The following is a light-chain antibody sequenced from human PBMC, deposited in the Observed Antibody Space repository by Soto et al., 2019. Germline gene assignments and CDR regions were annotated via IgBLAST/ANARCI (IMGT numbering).Light chain of an antibody. J-gene: IGKJ1*01. V-gene: IGKV3-15*01. Sequence: MTQSPSTLSASVGDIVTITFRASQSVSSWLAWYQQKPGQAPRLLIYDASTRATGIPARFSGSGSGTDFTLTISGLQSEDFAVYYCQQYNNWPQTFGQGTKVDI. CDR3: QQYNNWPQT. CDR2: DAS. CDR1: QSVSSW.